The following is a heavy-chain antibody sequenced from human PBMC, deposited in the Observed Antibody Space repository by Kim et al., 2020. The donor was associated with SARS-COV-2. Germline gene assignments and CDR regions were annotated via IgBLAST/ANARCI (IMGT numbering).Heavy chain of an antibody. CDR1: GYTFTSYD. Sequence: ASVKVSCKASGYTFTSYDINWVRQATGQGLEWMGWMNPNSGNTGYAQKFQGRVTMTRDTSISTAYMELSSLRSEDTAVYYCARVPIGNTAMVIFPFGLVGYYYGMDVWGQGTTVTVSS. CDR3: ARVPIGNTAMVIFPFGLVGYYYGMDV. V-gene: IGHV1-8*01. CDR2: MNPNSGNT. D-gene: IGHD5-18*01. J-gene: IGHJ6*02.